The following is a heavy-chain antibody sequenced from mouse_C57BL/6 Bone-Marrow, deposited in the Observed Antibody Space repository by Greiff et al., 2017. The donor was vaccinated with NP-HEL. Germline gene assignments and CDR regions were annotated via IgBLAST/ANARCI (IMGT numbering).Heavy chain of an antibody. CDR3: ARDEGGTTVAFDY. Sequence: QVQLQQPGAELVKPGASVKLSCKASGYPFTSYWLHWVKQRPGQGLEWIGMIHPNSGSTNYNEKFKSKATLTVDKSSSTAYMQLSSLTSEDSAVYYCARDEGGTTVAFDYWGQGTTLTVSS. V-gene: IGHV1-64*01. CDR1: GYPFTSYW. D-gene: IGHD1-1*01. J-gene: IGHJ2*01. CDR2: IHPNSGST.